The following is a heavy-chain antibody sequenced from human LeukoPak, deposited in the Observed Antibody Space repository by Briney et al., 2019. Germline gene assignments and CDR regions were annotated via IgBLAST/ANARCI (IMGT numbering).Heavy chain of an antibody. V-gene: IGHV3-74*01. D-gene: IGHD6-25*01. CDR1: GFTFSNYW. CDR2: ITPDGSST. Sequence: GGSLRLSCAASGFTFSNYWMHWVRQAPGKGLVWVSGITPDGSSTRYVDSVKGRFTISRDNSKNTLYLQMNSLRAEDTAVYYCARDGEGAATTPLDYWGQGTLVTVSS. CDR3: ARDGEGAATTPLDY. J-gene: IGHJ4*02.